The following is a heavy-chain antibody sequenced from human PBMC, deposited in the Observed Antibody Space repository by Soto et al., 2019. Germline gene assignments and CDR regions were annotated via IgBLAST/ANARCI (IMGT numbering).Heavy chain of an antibody. V-gene: IGHV4-61*08. J-gene: IGHJ4*02. CDR3: VRNVAGATVPYYFDF. Sequence: PSETLSLTCAVSGGSISSGGYSWSWKRQPPGKGLEWIGYIYYRANPNYNPSLKSRVTISQDTSKNQFSLRLNSVTAADTAIYYCVRNVAGATVPYYFDFWGQGIVVTVSS. D-gene: IGHD1-26*01. CDR1: GGSISSGGYS. CDR2: IYYRANP.